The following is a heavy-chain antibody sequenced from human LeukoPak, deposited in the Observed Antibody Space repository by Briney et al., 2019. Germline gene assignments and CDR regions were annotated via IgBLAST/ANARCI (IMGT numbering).Heavy chain of an antibody. J-gene: IGHJ4*02. CDR3: VEGSHFDY. CDR2: IKQDGSEE. CDR1: GFTFSSSW. V-gene: IGHV3-7*01. Sequence: GESLRLSCAASGFTFSSSWMSWVRQAPGKGPEWVANIKQDGSEEYYVDSVKGRFTISRDNARNSLYLQMNSLRAEDTAVYYCVEGSHFDYWGQGTLVTVSS.